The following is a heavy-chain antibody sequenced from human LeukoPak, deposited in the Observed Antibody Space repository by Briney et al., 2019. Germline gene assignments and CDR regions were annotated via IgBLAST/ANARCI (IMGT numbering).Heavy chain of an antibody. CDR2: IYYIGST. CDR1: VGSISSISYY. CDR3: ARRDSSRFDY. Sequence: SVTVSLTCTVSVGSISSISYYWGTIRQPPGKGLEWIGSIYYIGSTYYNPSLKSRVTISVDTSKDQFSLKLSSVTAADTAVYYCARRDSSRFDYWGQGTLVTVRS. V-gene: IGHV4-39*01. J-gene: IGHJ4*02. D-gene: IGHD6-13*01.